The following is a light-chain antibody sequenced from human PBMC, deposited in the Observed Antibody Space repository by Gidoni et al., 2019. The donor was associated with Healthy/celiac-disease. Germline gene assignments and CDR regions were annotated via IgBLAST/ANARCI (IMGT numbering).Light chain of an antibody. V-gene: IGLV1-40*01. J-gene: IGLJ1*01. CDR3: QSYDSSLSGSYV. CDR2: GNS. Sequence: QSVLTQPPSVSGAPGQRVTISCTGSSPNIGAGYDVHWYQQLPGTAPKLLISGNSNRPSGVPDRFSGSKSGTSASLAITGLQAEDEADYYCQSYDSSLSGSYVFGTGTKVTVL. CDR1: SPNIGAGYD.